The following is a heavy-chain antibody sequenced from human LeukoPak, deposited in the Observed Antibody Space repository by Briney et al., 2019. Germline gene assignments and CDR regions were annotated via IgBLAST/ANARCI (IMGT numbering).Heavy chain of an antibody. D-gene: IGHD2-2*01. J-gene: IGHJ6*03. Sequence: SVKVSCKASGYTFTSYYMHWVRQAPGQGLEWMGWINPNSGGKNYAQKFQGRVTMTRNTSISAAYVALSRLRSEDTAVYYCARDSGYCSSTSCRYYYYYYMDVWGKGTTVTISS. V-gene: IGHV1-2*02. CDR3: ARDSGYCSSTSCRYYYYYYMDV. CDR1: GYTFTSYY. CDR2: INPNSGGK.